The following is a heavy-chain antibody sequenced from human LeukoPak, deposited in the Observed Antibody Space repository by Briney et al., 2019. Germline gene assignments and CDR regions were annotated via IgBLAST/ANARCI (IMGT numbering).Heavy chain of an antibody. V-gene: IGHV4-38-2*02. J-gene: IGHJ3*02. CDR2: IYHSGST. D-gene: IGHD6-19*01. Sequence: SETLSLTCTVSGYSISSGYYWGSIRQPPGKGLEWIGSIYHSGSTYYNPSLKSRATISVDTSKNQFSLKLSSVTAADTAVYYCARDRGSGWYVDAFDIWGQGTMVTVSS. CDR3: ARDRGSGWYVDAFDI. CDR1: GYSISSGYY.